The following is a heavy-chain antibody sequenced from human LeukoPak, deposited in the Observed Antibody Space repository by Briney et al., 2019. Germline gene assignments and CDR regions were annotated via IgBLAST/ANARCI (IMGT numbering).Heavy chain of an antibody. D-gene: IGHD6-6*01. CDR2: IYYSGST. CDR3: ARDSSSSGYYYYMDV. CDR1: GGSISSGSYY. V-gene: IGHV4-39*07. J-gene: IGHJ6*03. Sequence: SETLSLTCTVSGGSISSGSYYWVWIRQPPGKGLEWIGSIYYSGSTYYNPSLKSRVTISVDTSKNQFSLKLSSVTAADTAVYYCARDSSSSGYYYYMDVWGKGTTVTVSS.